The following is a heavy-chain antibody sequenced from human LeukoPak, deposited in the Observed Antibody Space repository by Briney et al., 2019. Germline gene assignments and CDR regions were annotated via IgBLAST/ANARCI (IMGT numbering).Heavy chain of an antibody. CDR3: ARIYCSGGSCYGESWFDP. J-gene: IGHJ5*02. D-gene: IGHD2-15*01. V-gene: IGHV3-7*03. CDR1: GSTFSSYW. CDR2: INQDSSEK. Sequence: GGLLRFSCAASGSTFSSYWMSWVRQAPGKVQEMVANINQDSSEKYYVDSAKGRFTISRDNAKTSLYLQMISLRAEDTAVYYCARIYCSGGSCYGESWFDPWGQGTLVTVSA.